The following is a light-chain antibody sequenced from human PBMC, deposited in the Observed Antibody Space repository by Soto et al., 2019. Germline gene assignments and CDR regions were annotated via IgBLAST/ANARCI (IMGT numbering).Light chain of an antibody. CDR1: SGHSSYA. CDR2: LNSDGSH. V-gene: IGLV4-69*01. Sequence: QAVVTQSPSASASLGASVKLTCTLSSGHSSYAIAWHHQQPEKGPRYLMKLNSDGSHSKGDGIPDRFSGSSSGAERYLTISSLQSEDEADYYCQTWGTGIRVFGGGTKLTVL. J-gene: IGLJ2*01. CDR3: QTWGTGIRV.